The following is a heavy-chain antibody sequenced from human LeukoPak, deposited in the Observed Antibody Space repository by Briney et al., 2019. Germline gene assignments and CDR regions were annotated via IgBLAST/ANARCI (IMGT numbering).Heavy chain of an antibody. V-gene: IGHV3-20*04. CDR2: INWNGGST. Sequence: PGGSLRLSCAASGFTFDDHGMSWVRQAPGKGLEWVSGINWNGGSTGYADSVKGRFTISRDNAKNSLYLQMNSLRAEDTALYYCARDDCSGGSCYVFDYWGQGTLVTVSS. CDR3: ARDDCSGGSCYVFDY. D-gene: IGHD2-15*01. J-gene: IGHJ4*02. CDR1: GFTFDDHG.